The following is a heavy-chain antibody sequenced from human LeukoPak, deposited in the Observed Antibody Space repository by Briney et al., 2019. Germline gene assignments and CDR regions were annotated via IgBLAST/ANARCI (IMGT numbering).Heavy chain of an antibody. CDR3: ARDSTAGFDY. CDR1: GFTFSTYW. V-gene: IGHV3-21*01. CDR2: ISSSSSYI. Sequence: GGSLRLSCAASGFTFSTYWMHWVRQAPGKGLEWVSSISSSSSYIYYADSVKGRFTISRDNAKNSLYLQMNSLRAEDTAVYYCARDSTAGFDYWGQGTLVTVSS. D-gene: IGHD6-13*01. J-gene: IGHJ4*02.